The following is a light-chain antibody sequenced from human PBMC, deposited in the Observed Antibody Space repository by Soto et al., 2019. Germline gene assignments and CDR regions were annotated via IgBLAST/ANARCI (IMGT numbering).Light chain of an antibody. CDR2: RAS. CDR3: QQYDTSPPLYT. Sequence: EVVLTQSPGTLSLSPGERATLSCRASQTVDSTYLAWYQQKPGQAPMLLIYRASSRAAGVPDRFSGSGSGTDFTLTISKLDPEDFAVYYCQQYDTSPPLYTFGQGTKLEIK. CDR1: QTVDSTY. V-gene: IGKV3-20*01. J-gene: IGKJ2*01.